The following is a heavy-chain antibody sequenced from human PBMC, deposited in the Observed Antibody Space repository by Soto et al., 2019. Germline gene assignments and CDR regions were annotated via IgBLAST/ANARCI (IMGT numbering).Heavy chain of an antibody. Sequence: PGGSLRLSCAASGFTFSSYAMIWVRQAPGKGLEWVSAISGSGGSTYYADSVKGRFTISRDNSKNTLYLQMNSLRAEDTAVYYCAKVKDYYDSSGYYYFAYWGQGTLVTVSS. J-gene: IGHJ4*02. CDR3: AKVKDYYDSSGYYYFAY. CDR2: ISGSGGST. CDR1: GFTFSSYA. V-gene: IGHV3-23*01. D-gene: IGHD3-22*01.